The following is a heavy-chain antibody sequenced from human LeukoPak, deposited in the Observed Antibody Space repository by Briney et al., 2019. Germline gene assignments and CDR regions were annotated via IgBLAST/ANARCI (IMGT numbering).Heavy chain of an antibody. V-gene: IGHV4-34*01. CDR1: GGSFSGYY. CDR3: ALSEYQLLCDY. D-gene: IGHD2-2*01. Sequence: SETLSLICAVYGGSFSGYYWSWIRQPPGKGLEWIGEINHSGSTNYNPSLKSRVTISVDTSKNQFSLKLSSVTAADTAVYYCALSEYQLLCDYWGQGTLVTVSS. J-gene: IGHJ4*02. CDR2: INHSGST.